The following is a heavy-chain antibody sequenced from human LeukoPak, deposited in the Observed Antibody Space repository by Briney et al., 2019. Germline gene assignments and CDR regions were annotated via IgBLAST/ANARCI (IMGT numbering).Heavy chain of an antibody. Sequence: GGSLRLSCAASGFTFSSYEMNWVRQAPGKGLEWVSYISSSGSTIYYADSAKSRFTISRDNAKNSLYLQMNSLRAEDTAVYYCAVATIKDYFDYWGQGTLVTVSS. D-gene: IGHD5-24*01. V-gene: IGHV3-48*03. J-gene: IGHJ4*02. CDR2: ISSSGSTI. CDR3: AVATIKDYFDY. CDR1: GFTFSSYE.